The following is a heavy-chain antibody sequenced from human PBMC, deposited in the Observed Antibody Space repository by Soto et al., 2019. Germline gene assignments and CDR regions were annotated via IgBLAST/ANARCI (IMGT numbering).Heavy chain of an antibody. D-gene: IGHD6-19*01. Sequence: PSETLSLTRTVSGDSISSYYWSWIRQPPGKGLEWIGYIYYSGSTNYNPSLKSRVTISVDTSKNQFSLKLSSVTAADTAVYYCAMAGTDGYNYYYSYGMDVWGQGTTVTVSS. J-gene: IGHJ6*02. CDR2: IYYSGST. CDR3: AMAGTDGYNYYYSYGMDV. CDR1: GDSISSYY. V-gene: IGHV4-59*08.